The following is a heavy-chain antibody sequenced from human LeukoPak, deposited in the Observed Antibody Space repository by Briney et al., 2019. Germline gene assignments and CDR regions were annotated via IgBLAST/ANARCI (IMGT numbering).Heavy chain of an antibody. J-gene: IGHJ4*02. CDR3: SNGVIEGAFDY. Sequence: GESLKISCXGSGYTFXXXXXXXXXQXXXXXLXXVGIICPGDSETRYSXSFQGQVTISAXASISTAYLQWSSLKASDTAMYYCSNGVIEGAFDYWGQGTQVTVSS. D-gene: IGHD1-26*01. V-gene: IGHV5-51*01. CDR1: GYTFXXXX. CDR2: ICPGDSET.